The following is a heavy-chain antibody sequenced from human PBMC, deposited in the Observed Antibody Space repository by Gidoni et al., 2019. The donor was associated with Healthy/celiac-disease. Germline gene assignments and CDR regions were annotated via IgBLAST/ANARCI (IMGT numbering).Heavy chain of an antibody. Sequence: EVQLVESGGGLVQPGGSLRLSCAASGFTFSSYDMHWVRQATGKGLEWVSAIGTAGDTYYPGSVKGRFTISRENAKNSLYLQMNSLRAGDTAVYYCARGIHGYGQIYYYYYYYMDVWGKGTTVTVSS. CDR2: IGTAGDT. V-gene: IGHV3-13*04. D-gene: IGHD5-18*01. CDR1: GFTFSSYD. CDR3: ARGIHGYGQIYYYYYYYMDV. J-gene: IGHJ6*03.